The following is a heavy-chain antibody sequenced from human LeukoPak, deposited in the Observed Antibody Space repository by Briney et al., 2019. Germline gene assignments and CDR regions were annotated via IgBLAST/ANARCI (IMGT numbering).Heavy chain of an antibody. J-gene: IGHJ4*02. D-gene: IGHD3-3*01. V-gene: IGHV3-53*01. CDR2: IYSGGST. CDR3: ARGREYDFWSGYWPFDY. CDR1: GFTVSSNY. Sequence: GGSLRLSCATSGFTVSSNYMSWVRQAPGKGLEWVSVIYSGGSTYYADSVKGRFTISRDNSKNTLYLQMNSLRAEDTAVYYCARGREYDFWSGYWPFDYWGQGTLVTVSP.